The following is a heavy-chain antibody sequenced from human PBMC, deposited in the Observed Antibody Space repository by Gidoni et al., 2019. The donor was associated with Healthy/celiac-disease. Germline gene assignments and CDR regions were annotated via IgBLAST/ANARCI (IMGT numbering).Heavy chain of an antibody. CDR2: ISYDGSNK. Sequence: QVQLVESGGGVVQPGRSLRLSCAASGFTFSSYGMHWVRRAPGKGLEWVAVISYDGSNKYYADSVKGRFTISRDNSKNTLYLQMNSLRAEDTAVYYCAKDLVAARGWLGIAAAGGNGMDVWGQGTTVTVSS. D-gene: IGHD6-13*01. V-gene: IGHV3-30*18. CDR3: AKDLVAARGWLGIAAAGGNGMDV. CDR1: GFTFSSYG. J-gene: IGHJ6*02.